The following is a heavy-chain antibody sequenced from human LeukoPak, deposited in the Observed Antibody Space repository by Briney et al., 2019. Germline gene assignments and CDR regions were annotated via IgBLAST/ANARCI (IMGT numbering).Heavy chain of an antibody. CDR1: GGSISISSYY. Sequence: SETLSLTCTVSGGSISISSYYWSWIRQSPGKGLEWIGYVFYSGKTDYSPSLRSRVSMSVDTSKNQFSLKLSSVTAADTAVYYCARSSLLWFGELLDAFDIWGQGTMVTVSS. D-gene: IGHD3-10*01. J-gene: IGHJ3*02. CDR3: ARSSLLWFGELLDAFDI. CDR2: VFYSGKT. V-gene: IGHV4-61*05.